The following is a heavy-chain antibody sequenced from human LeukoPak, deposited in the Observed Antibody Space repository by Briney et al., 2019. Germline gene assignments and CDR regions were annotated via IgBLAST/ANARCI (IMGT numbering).Heavy chain of an antibody. CDR2: ISGGGEDT. Sequence: GGSLRLSCAASGFTFSSYAMSWVRQAPGKGLEWVSAISGGGEDTYYPDSVKGRFTISRDNSKNTLYLQMNSLRAEDTAIYYCAKPRAMTTGVGRYFDLWGRGTLVTVSS. CDR1: GFTFSSYA. J-gene: IGHJ2*01. CDR3: AKPRAMTTGVGRYFDL. D-gene: IGHD1-1*01. V-gene: IGHV3-23*01.